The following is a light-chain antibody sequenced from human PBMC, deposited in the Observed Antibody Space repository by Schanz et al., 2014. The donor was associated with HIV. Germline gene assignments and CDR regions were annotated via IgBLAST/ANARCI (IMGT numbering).Light chain of an antibody. J-gene: IGLJ3*02. CDR1: RGDIGSYNY. V-gene: IGLV2-8*01. Sequence: QSALTQPPSASGSPGQSVTISCAGTRGDIGSYNYVSWYQQRPGKAPRLLIFEVNKRPSAVPDRFSGSRSGNTASLTVSGLQAEDEGDYFCSSYEGNNILVFGGGTKLTVL. CDR3: SSYEGNNILV. CDR2: EVN.